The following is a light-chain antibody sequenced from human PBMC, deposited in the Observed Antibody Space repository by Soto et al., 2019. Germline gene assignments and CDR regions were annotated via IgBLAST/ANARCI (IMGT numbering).Light chain of an antibody. CDR1: QSINRH. Sequence: EIVLTQSPATLSLSPGERATLSCRASQSINRHLAWYRQKPGQAPRLLIYDASNTATGSPARFSGSGSGTDFTLTISSLEPEAFGVDYCQQRSNGPPVTFGGGTKVEIK. CDR3: QQRSNGPPVT. V-gene: IGKV3-11*01. CDR2: DAS. J-gene: IGKJ4*01.